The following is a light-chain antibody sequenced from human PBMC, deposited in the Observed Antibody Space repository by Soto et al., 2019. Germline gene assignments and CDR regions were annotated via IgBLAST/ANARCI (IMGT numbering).Light chain of an antibody. J-gene: IGKJ5*01. CDR1: QDISNY. Sequence: DFQMTQYPSSLSASVGDRVTMTCQASQDISNYLNWYQQKPGKAPKLLIYDASNLETGAPSRFSGGGSGTDFTFTISSLQPEDIGIYYCQQYDNLSITFGQRTRLEIK. V-gene: IGKV1-33*01. CDR2: DAS. CDR3: QQYDNLSIT.